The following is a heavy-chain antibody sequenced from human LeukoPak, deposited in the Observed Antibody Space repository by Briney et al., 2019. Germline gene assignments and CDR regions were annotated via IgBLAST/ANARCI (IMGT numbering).Heavy chain of an antibody. CDR3: ARSPSPPRDYDILTGYYNKYYFDY. Sequence: ASVKVSCKASGSTFTSFAFSWVRQAPGQGLEWMGWISPYNGNAKYAQNLQGRVTMTADTSTSTAYMELSSLRSEDTAVYYCARSPSPPRDYDILTGYYNKYYFDYWGQGTLVTVSS. V-gene: IGHV1-18*01. J-gene: IGHJ4*02. CDR2: ISPYNGNA. D-gene: IGHD3-9*01. CDR1: GSTFTSFA.